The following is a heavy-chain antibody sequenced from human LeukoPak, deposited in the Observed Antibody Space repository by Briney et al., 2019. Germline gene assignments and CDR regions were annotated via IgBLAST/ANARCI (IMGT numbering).Heavy chain of an antibody. J-gene: IGHJ5*02. D-gene: IGHD1-1*01. CDR3: ARVPNFYNWFDT. CDR1: GGSFSDYY. Sequence: SETLSLTCAVSGGSFSDYYWSWIRQPPGKGLEWIGEIIPGGSTNHNPSPKSRVSISVDTSKKQVSLKLTSVTAADTAVYYCARVPNFYNWFDTWGLGTLVTVSS. CDR2: IIPGGST. V-gene: IGHV4-34*12.